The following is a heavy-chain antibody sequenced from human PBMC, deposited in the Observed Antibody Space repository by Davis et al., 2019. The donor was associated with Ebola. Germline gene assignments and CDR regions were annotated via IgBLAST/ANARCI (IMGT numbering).Heavy chain of an antibody. D-gene: IGHD4-17*01. CDR1: GFTFSGSA. V-gene: IGHV3-73*01. CDR3: TTTTVTTDY. J-gene: IGHJ4*02. Sequence: GESLKISCAASGFTFSGSAMHWVRQVSGKGLEWVGRIRSKANSYATAYAASVKGRFTISRDDSKNTAYLQMNSLKTEDTAVYDCTTTTVTTDYWGQGTLVTVSS. CDR2: IRSKANSYAT.